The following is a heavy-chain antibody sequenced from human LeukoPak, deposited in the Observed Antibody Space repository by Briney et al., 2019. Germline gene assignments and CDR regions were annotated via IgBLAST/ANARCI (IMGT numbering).Heavy chain of an antibody. Sequence: ESGPTLVKPTQTLTLTCTFSGFSLSTSGVGVGWIRQPPGKALEWLALIYWDDDKRYRPSLKSRLTITKDTSKNQVVLTMTNMDPVDTATYYCAHSHLLLWFGTNWFDPWGQGTLVTVSS. CDR2: IYWDDDK. D-gene: IGHD3-10*01. CDR1: GFSLSTSGVG. J-gene: IGHJ5*02. V-gene: IGHV2-5*02. CDR3: AHSHLLLWFGTNWFDP.